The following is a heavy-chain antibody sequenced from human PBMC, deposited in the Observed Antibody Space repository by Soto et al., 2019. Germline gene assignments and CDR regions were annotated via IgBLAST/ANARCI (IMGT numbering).Heavy chain of an antibody. CDR3: ASGAYYYDSSGYYYY. D-gene: IGHD3-22*01. CDR1: GFTFSSYW. V-gene: IGHV3-74*01. CDR2: INSDGSST. Sequence: GGSLRLSCAASGFTFSSYWMHWFRQAPGKGLVWVSHINSDGSSTTYADSVKGRFTISRDNAKNSLYLQMNSLRAEDTAVYYCASGAYYYDSSGYYYYWGQGTLVTVSS. J-gene: IGHJ4*02.